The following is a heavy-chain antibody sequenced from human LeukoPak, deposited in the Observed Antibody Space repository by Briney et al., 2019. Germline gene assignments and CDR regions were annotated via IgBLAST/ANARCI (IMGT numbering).Heavy chain of an antibody. CDR1: GFTFISYA. CDR2: VRNKANTYST. J-gene: IGHJ4*02. D-gene: IGHD3-10*01. V-gene: IGHV3-72*01. Sequence: GGSLRLSCSASGFTFISYAMCWVRQAPGKGLEWVGRVRNKANTYSTNYAASVKGRFSITRDDSMNSVYLQMNSLKTEDTAVYYCVRVWRGYYFDSWGQGILVTVSS. CDR3: VRVWRGYYFDS.